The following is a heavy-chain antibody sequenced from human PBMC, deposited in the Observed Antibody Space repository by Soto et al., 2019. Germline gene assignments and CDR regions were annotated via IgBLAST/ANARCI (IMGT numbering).Heavy chain of an antibody. CDR3: ASQGGWYVDY. Sequence: PSETLSLTCTVSGGSISSSSYYWGWIRQPPGKGLEWIGSIYYSGSTYYNPSLKSRVTISVDTSKNQFSLKLSSVTAADTAVYYCASQGGWYVDYWGQGTLVTVSS. CDR1: GGSISSSSYY. D-gene: IGHD6-19*01. V-gene: IGHV4-39*07. CDR2: IYYSGST. J-gene: IGHJ4*02.